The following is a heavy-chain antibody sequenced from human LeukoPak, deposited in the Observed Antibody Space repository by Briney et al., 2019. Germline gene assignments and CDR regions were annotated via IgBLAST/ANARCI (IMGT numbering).Heavy chain of an antibody. D-gene: IGHD5-18*01. V-gene: IGHV3-30*02. Sequence: GGSLRLSCAASGFTFSTYGMHWVRQAPGKGLEWVSFIGYDGNDKYYADSVKGRFTISRDNSKNTLYLQMNNLRPADTAVYYCANSKGYADDYWGQGTLVTVSS. CDR2: IGYDGNDK. CDR3: ANSKGYADDY. CDR1: GFTFSTYG. J-gene: IGHJ4*02.